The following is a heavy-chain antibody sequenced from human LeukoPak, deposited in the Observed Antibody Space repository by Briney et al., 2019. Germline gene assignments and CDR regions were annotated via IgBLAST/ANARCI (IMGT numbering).Heavy chain of an antibody. CDR1: GGSISSYY. D-gene: IGHD2-15*01. V-gene: IGHV4-34*01. Sequence: SETLSLTCTVSGGSISSYYWSWIRQPPGKGLEWIGEINHSGSTNYNPSLKSRVTISVDTSKNQFSLKLSSVTAADTAVYYCARLGGDYWGQGTLVTVSS. CDR2: INHSGST. J-gene: IGHJ4*02. CDR3: ARLGGDY.